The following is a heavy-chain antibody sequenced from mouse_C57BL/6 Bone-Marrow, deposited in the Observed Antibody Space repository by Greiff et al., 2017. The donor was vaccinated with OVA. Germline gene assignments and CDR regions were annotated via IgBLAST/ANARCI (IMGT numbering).Heavy chain of an antibody. CDR2: LSRSSSPI. CDR1: GFTFSDYG. Sequence: VESGGGLVKPGGSLKLSCAASGFTFSDYGMHWVRQAPEKGLEWVSSLSRSSSPISSADTVKGRFTISRDNAKNTLFLQMTSLRSEDTAMYYCARRYGNYYAMDYWGQGTSVTVSS. CDR3: ARRYGNYYAMDY. V-gene: IGHV5-17*01. D-gene: IGHD2-1*01. J-gene: IGHJ4*01.